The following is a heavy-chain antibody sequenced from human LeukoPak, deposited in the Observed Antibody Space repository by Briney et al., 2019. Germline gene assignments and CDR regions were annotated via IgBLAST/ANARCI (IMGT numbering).Heavy chain of an antibody. CDR3: AREEYLRNIAAAGCDY. J-gene: IGHJ4*02. Sequence: PGGSLRLSCAASGFTFSNYPMNWVRQAPGKGLQWISYISRSSSPIYYADSVRGRFTISRDNAKNSLFLQMNSLRAEDTAVYYCAREEYLRNIAAAGCDYWGQGTLVTVSS. D-gene: IGHD6-13*01. CDR2: ISRSSSPI. V-gene: IGHV3-48*04. CDR1: GFTFSNYP.